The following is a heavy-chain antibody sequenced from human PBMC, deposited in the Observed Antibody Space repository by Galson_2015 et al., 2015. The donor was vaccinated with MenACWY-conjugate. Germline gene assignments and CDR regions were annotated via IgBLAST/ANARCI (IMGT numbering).Heavy chain of an antibody. D-gene: IGHD6-19*01. J-gene: IGHJ4*02. V-gene: IGHV4-39*01. CDR3: ARQPVYISGWQIDY. CDR1: DGSISSHY. Sequence: ETLSLTCTVSDGSISSHYWAWIRQPPGKGLEWIAMIYCDGGTNYYNPSLKSRVTISVDTSKNQFSLNLRSVTAADTAVYYCARQPVYISGWQIDYWGQGTLVTVSS. CDR2: IYCDGGT.